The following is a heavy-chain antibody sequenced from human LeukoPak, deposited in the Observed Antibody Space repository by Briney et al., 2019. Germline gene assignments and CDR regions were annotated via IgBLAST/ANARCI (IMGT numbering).Heavy chain of an antibody. CDR2: IRYDGSNK. J-gene: IGHJ4*02. V-gene: IGHV3-30*02. Sequence: GGSLRLSCAASGFIFSSYGMHWVRQAPGKGLEWVALIRYDGSNKHYADSVKGRFTISRDNSRNTLYLQMNSLRAEDTAVYYCANGSPLRFLEWLVDYWGQGTLVTVSS. CDR1: GFIFSSYG. D-gene: IGHD3-3*01. CDR3: ANGSPLRFLEWLVDY.